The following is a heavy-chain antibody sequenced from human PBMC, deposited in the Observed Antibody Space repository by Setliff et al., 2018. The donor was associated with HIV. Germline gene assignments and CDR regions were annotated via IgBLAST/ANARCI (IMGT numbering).Heavy chain of an antibody. CDR1: GGNFTSYC. J-gene: IGHJ4*02. CDR3: ARDDVFKSSSFDY. D-gene: IGHD6-13*01. CDR2: IFPVFGAA. Sequence: ASVKVSCKASGGNFTSYCIGWVRQAPGQGLEWMGRIFPVFGAAHYTQNFQGRVTLTADKSTSTAYVDLRSLRSDDTAVYYCARDDVFKSSSFDYWGQGTLVTVSS. V-gene: IGHV1-69*06.